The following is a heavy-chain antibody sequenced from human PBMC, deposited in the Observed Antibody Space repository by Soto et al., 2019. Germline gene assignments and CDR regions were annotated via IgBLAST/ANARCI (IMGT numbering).Heavy chain of an antibody. CDR2: INPSGGST. CDR3: ARYDYNGYYFDY. Sequence: ASVKGSCNASGYTFSNYYMHWVRQAPGQGHEWMGIINPSGGSTTYAQKFQGRVTMTRDTSTSTVYMELSSLRSEDTAVYYCARYDYNGYYFDYWGQGTLVTVSS. CDR1: GYTFSNYY. J-gene: IGHJ4*02. V-gene: IGHV1-46*01. D-gene: IGHD4-4*01.